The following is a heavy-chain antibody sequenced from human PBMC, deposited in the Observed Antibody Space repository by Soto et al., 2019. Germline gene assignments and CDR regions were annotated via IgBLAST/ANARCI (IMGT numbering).Heavy chain of an antibody. CDR1: GFTFSSYA. J-gene: IGHJ4*02. Sequence: EVQLVESGGALVQPGGSLRLSCAASGFTFSSYAMHWVRQAPGKGLEYVSAISSNGANTYYADSVKGRFTISRDNSKNTLYLQMGSLRAEDMAVYYCARQQWLANDYWGQGTLVTVSS. CDR2: ISSNGANT. V-gene: IGHV3-64*07. D-gene: IGHD6-19*01. CDR3: ARQQWLANDY.